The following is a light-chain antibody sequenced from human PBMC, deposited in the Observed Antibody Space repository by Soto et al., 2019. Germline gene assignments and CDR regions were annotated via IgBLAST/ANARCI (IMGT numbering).Light chain of an antibody. J-gene: IGKJ5*01. CDR2: GAS. Sequence: EIVLTQSPGTPSLSPGERATLSSISSQSVSSSYLAWYQQKPGQAPRLLIYGASSRATGIPDRFSGSGSGTDFTLTISRLEPEDFAVYSCQQYGSSPITFGQGTRLEI. CDR3: QQYGSSPIT. CDR1: QSVSSSY. V-gene: IGKV3-20*01.